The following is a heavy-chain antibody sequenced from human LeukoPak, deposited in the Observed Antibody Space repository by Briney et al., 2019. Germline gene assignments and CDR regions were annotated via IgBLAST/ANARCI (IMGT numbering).Heavy chain of an antibody. J-gene: IGHJ4*02. CDR3: AKDPHTGYSFAY. CDR1: GFTFSSHA. V-gene: IGHV3-23*01. Sequence: GSLRLSCVFSGFTFSSHAMSWVRQAPGKGLEWVSSLSGSGGSTYYADSVKGRFTISRDNSKNTLYLQMNSLRVEDTAVYYCAKDPHTGYSFAYWGQGTLVTVSS. CDR2: LSGSGGST. D-gene: IGHD5-18*01.